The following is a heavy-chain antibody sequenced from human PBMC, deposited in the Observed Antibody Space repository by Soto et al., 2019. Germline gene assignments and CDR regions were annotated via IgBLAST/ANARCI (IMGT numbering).Heavy chain of an antibody. CDR3: AGYCSSTSCYMDV. J-gene: IGHJ6*02. Sequence: SVKVSCKASGCTFSSYAISWVRQAPGQGLEWMGGIIPIFGTANYAQKFQGRVTITADESTSTAYMELSSLRSEDTAVYYCAGYCSSTSCYMDVWGQGTTVTVSS. CDR2: IIPIFGTA. D-gene: IGHD2-2*01. CDR1: GCTFSSYA. V-gene: IGHV1-69*13.